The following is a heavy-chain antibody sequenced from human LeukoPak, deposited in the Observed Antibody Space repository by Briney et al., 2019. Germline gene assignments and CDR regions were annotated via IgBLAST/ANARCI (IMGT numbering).Heavy chain of an antibody. CDR2: INPSGGST. V-gene: IGHV1-46*01. CDR3: AGSSGSDAFDI. J-gene: IGHJ3*02. CDR1: GGTFSSYA. Sequence: GSVKVSCKASGGTFSSYAIIWVRQAPGQGLEWMGIINPSGGSTSYAQKVQGRVTMTRDMSTSTVYMGLSRLRSEDAAVYSCAGSSGSDAFDIWGQGTMVTVSS. D-gene: IGHD3-10*01.